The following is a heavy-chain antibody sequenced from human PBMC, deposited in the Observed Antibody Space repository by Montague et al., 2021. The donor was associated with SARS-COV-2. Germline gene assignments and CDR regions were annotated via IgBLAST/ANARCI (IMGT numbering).Heavy chain of an antibody. CDR1: GFTFSSFS. D-gene: IGHD2-15*01. CDR2: IGSSSSYI. Sequence: SLRLSCAASGFTFSSFSMNWVRQAPGKGLEWVAIIGSSSSYIYYADTVKGRFTISSDNAKNTLYLQMNSLRGDDTAIYYCAREAAPQYCAGGSCYQPEDFWGQGTQVTVSS. J-gene: IGHJ4*02. V-gene: IGHV3-21*01. CDR3: AREAAPQYCAGGSCYQPEDF.